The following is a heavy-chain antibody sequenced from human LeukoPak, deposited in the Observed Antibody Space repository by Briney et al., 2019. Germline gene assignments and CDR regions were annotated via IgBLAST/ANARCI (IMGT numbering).Heavy chain of an antibody. CDR2: IYHSGST. D-gene: IGHD6-13*01. V-gene: IGHV4-38-2*02. CDR3: ARDASVAAAQWAY. Sequence: SETLSLTCTVSGYSISSGYYWGWIRQPPGKGLEWIGSIYHSGSTYYNPSLKSRVTISVGTSKNQFSLKLSSVTAADTAVYYCARDASVAAAQWAYWGQGTLVTVSS. J-gene: IGHJ4*02. CDR1: GYSISSGYY.